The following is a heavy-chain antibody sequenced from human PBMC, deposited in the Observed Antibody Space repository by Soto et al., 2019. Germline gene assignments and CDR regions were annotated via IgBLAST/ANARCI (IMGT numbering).Heavy chain of an antibody. CDR1: GYSFTNND. Sequence: ASVKVSCKASGYSFTNNDVTWVRQATGQGLEWMGWMNPGSGYTGYAQKFQGRVTMTRDISIATAYMELSSLRSDDTAIYYCARMATFGSLNWFDPWGQGTLVTVPQ. CDR2: MNPGSGYT. J-gene: IGHJ5*02. CDR3: ARMATFGSLNWFDP. V-gene: IGHV1-8*01. D-gene: IGHD3-16*01.